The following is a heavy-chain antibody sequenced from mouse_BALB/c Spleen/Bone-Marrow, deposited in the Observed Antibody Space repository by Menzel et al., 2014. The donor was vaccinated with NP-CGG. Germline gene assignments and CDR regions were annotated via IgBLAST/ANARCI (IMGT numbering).Heavy chain of an antibody. CDR1: GYTFTSYV. CDR3: ARWRYPYAMDY. D-gene: IGHD2-12*01. V-gene: IGHV1-14*01. Sequence: VQLQQSGPELVKPGASVKMSCKASGYTFTSYVIHWVRQKPGQGLDWIGYINPYNDGTKYNEKFKGKATLTSDKSSSTAYMELSSLTSKDSAVYYCARWRYPYAMDYWGQGTSVTVSS. CDR2: INPYNDGT. J-gene: IGHJ4*01.